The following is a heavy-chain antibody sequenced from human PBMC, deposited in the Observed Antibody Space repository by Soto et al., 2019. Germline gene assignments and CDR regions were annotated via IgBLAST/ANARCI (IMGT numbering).Heavy chain of an antibody. V-gene: IGHV3-23*01. D-gene: IGHD2-2*01. CDR1: GFTFSSYA. CDR2: ISGSGGST. CDR3: AKALYCSSTSCYSGGDTFHI. Sequence: GSLRLSCAASGFTFSSYAMSWVRQAPGKGLEWVSAISGSGGSTYYADSVKGRFAISRDNSKNTLYLQMNSLRAEDTAVYYCAKALYCSSTSCYSGGDTFHIWGQGTMVTVSS. J-gene: IGHJ3*02.